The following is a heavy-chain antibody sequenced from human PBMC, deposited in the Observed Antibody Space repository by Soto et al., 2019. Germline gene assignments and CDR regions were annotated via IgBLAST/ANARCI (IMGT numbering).Heavy chain of an antibody. D-gene: IGHD3-10*01. CDR1: GFTFSSYW. J-gene: IGHJ4*02. CDR3: AGSTPSYGSGSYAVYY. V-gene: IGHV3-7*05. CDR2: IKQDGSEK. Sequence: ESGGGLVQPGGSLRLSCAASGFTFSSYWMSWVRQAPGKGLEWVANIKQDGSEKYYVDSVKGRFTISRDNAKNSLYLQMNSLRAEDTAVYYCAGSTPSYGSGSYAVYYWGQGTLVTVSS.